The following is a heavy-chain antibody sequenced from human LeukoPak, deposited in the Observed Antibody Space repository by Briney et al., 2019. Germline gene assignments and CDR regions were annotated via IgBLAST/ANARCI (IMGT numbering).Heavy chain of an antibody. V-gene: IGHV1-2*02. CDR2: INPNSGGT. CDR3: ARASGVVPHDAFDI. CDR1: GYTFTGYY. J-gene: IGHJ3*02. D-gene: IGHD2-15*01. Sequence: ASVKVSCKASGYTFTGYYMHWVRQAPGQGLEWMGWINPNSGGTNYAQKFQGRVTMTRDTSISTAYMELSRLRSDDRAVYYCARASGVVPHDAFDIWGQGTMVTVSS.